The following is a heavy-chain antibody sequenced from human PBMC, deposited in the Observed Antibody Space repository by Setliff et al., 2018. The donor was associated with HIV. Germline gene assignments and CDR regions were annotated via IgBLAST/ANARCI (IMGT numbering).Heavy chain of an antibody. CDR3: ARVSSTYWYSIFRNYYYHIEV. J-gene: IGHJ6*03. D-gene: IGHD2-8*02. Sequence: SETLSLTCAVYGGSFSDNYWSWIRQSPGKGLEWSGEINHSGRTKYSTSLRSRVSISVDTSKTQFSLKLSSVTAAGTAVYYCARVSSTYWYSIFRNYYYHIEVLGKGTTVT. CDR1: GGSFSDNY. V-gene: IGHV4-34*01. CDR2: INHSGRT.